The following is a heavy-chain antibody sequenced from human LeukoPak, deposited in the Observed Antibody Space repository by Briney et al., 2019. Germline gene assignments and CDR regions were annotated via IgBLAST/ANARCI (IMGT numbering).Heavy chain of an antibody. V-gene: IGHV3-7*05. J-gene: IGHJ5*01. CDR2: IKEDGSEK. D-gene: IGHD3-22*01. CDR1: GFTFSSSW. Sequence: GGSLRLSCAASGFTFSSSWMSWVRQAPGKGLEWVANIKEDGSEKFYVDSVKGRFTISRDNAKNSLSLQMNSLRAEDTAVYYCATYLYASSAFDSWGQGTLVTVSS. CDR3: ATYLYASSAFDS.